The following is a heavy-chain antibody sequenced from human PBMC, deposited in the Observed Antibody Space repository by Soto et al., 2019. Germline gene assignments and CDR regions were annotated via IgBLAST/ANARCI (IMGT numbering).Heavy chain of an antibody. CDR1: GYSFTSYW. J-gene: IGHJ6*02. CDR2: IDPSDSYT. D-gene: IGHD2-2*01. CDR3: ARHRYCSSTSCYFRFYYYGMDV. Sequence: GESLKISCKGSGYSFTSYWISWVRQMPGKGLEWMGRIDPSDSYTNYSPSFQGHVTISADKSISTAYLQWSSLKASDTAMYYCARHRYCSSTSCYFRFYYYGMDVWGQGTTVTVSS. V-gene: IGHV5-10-1*01.